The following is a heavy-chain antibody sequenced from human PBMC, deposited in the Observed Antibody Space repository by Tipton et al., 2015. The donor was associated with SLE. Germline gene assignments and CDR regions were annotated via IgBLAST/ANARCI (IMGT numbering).Heavy chain of an antibody. V-gene: IGHV4-39*07. CDR3: ARSIAVAGTDAFDI. CDR2: IYYSGST. CDR1: GGSISSSSYY. Sequence: TLSLTCTVSGGSISSSSYYWGWFRQPPGKGLEWIGSIYYSGSTYYNPSLKSRVTISVDTSKNQFSLRLSSVTAADTAVYYCARSIAVAGTDAFDIWGQGTMVTVSS. D-gene: IGHD6-19*01. J-gene: IGHJ3*02.